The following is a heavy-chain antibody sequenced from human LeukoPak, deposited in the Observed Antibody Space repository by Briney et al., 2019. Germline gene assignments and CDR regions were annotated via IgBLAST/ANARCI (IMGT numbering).Heavy chain of an antibody. J-gene: IGHJ4*02. CDR1: GGSLSGYY. Sequence: SETLSLTCAVHGGSLSGYYWSWIRQPPGKGLEWIGEINHRGSTNYNPSLKSRVPISVDTSKNQFSLKLSSVTAADTAVYYCTRGRAISYWGQGTLVTVSS. V-gene: IGHV4-34*01. CDR3: TRGRAISY. D-gene: IGHD3-3*01. CDR2: INHRGST.